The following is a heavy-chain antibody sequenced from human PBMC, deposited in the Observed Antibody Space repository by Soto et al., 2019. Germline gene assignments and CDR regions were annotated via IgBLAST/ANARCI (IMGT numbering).Heavy chain of an antibody. CDR1: GFIFGTYS. CDR3: ARGGVHNYNAYNLDN. CDR2: ISGSLGYV. D-gene: IGHD3-10*01. V-gene: IGHV3-21*01. J-gene: IGHJ4*02. Sequence: PRLSFAASGFIFGTYSMHWVRQAPGKGLEWVSSISGSLGYVHYADSVKGRFTVSRDNIGTSLYLQMNSLRAEDTAVYYCARGGVHNYNAYNLDNWGLGTRCTVSS.